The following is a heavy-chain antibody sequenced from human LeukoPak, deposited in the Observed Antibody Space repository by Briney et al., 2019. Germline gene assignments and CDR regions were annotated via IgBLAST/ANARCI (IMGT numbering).Heavy chain of an antibody. V-gene: IGHV3-48*01. CDR2: ISNSGSTI. D-gene: IGHD1-1*01. J-gene: IGHJ4*02. CDR3: ARRRTGTLGY. Sequence: PGGSLRLSCAASGFTFSSYSMNWVRQAPGKGLEWVSYISNSGSTIYYADSVKGRFTISRDNAKNSLYLQMNSLRAEDTAVYYCARRRTGTLGYWGQGTLVTVSS. CDR1: GFTFSSYS.